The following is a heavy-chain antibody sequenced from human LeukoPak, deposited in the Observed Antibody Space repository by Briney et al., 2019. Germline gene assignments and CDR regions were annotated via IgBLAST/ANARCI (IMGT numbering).Heavy chain of an antibody. CDR2: ISKSSTYI. J-gene: IGHJ4*02. V-gene: IGHV3-21*01. Sequence: PGGSLRLSCAASGFALSDYNMEWVRQAPGKGLEWVSSISKSSTYIYYADSVKGRFTLSRDNAENSLYMQMNSLRAEDTAVYYCARVDYYDTSGYYKFDYWGQGTLVTVSS. CDR1: GFALSDYN. CDR3: ARVDYYDTSGYYKFDY. D-gene: IGHD3-22*01.